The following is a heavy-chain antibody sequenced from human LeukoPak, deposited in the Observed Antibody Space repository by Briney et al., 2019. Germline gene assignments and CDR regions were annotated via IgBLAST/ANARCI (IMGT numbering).Heavy chain of an antibody. CDR1: GVSISSNSYY. CDR2: IYYSGST. Sequence: SEALSLTCTVSGVSISSNSYYWGWIRQPPGKGLEWIGSIYYSGSTYYNPSLKSRVTISVDTSKNQFSLKLSSVTAADTAVYYCARNKYYCGSGNYGVPNWFDPWGQGTVVTVSS. J-gene: IGHJ5*02. D-gene: IGHD3-10*01. CDR3: ARNKYYCGSGNYGVPNWFDP. V-gene: IGHV4-39*01.